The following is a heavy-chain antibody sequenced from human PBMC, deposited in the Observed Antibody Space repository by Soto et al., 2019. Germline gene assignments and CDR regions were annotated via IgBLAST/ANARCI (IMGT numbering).Heavy chain of an antibody. CDR3: VXDLGXXXXRFDC. CDR2: LGVSGGSA. J-gene: IGHJ4*02. Sequence: EVQLLXSXGGLVQPXGXLRLSCAASGFTFSNYALGWVRQAPGKGLEWVSSLGVSGGSAFYTDSVKGRXAXXXXXSXXXXXXXXXXXXXXXXXXXXCVXDLGXXXXRFDCWGQGT. CDR1: GFTFSNYA. D-gene: IGHD2-21*01. V-gene: IGHV3-23*01.